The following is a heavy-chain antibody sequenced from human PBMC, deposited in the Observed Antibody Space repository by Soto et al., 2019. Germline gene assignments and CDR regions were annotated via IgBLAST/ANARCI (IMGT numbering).Heavy chain of an antibody. CDR2: VSFDGRNK. J-gene: IGHJ4*02. V-gene: IGHV3-30*03. Sequence: QVQLVESGGGVVQPGRSLRLSCAASGFTFSSYGMHWVRQAPGKGLEWVAIVSFDGRNKYYADSVKGRFTISRDNSKNTLYLQMNSLRAEDTAVYYCKVTTREGDFDYWGQGTLVTVSS. D-gene: IGHD4-17*01. CDR3: KVTTREGDFDY. CDR1: GFTFSSYG.